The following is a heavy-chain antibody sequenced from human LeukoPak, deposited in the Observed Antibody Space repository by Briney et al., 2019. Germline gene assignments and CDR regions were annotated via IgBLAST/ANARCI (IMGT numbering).Heavy chain of an antibody. D-gene: IGHD3-10*01. J-gene: IGHJ4*02. CDR2: IRGKAYAGAT. CDR3: AKVYHYGSGSYLTHLDY. V-gene: IGHV3-49*03. CDR1: GFTFGNFA. Sequence: GGSLRLSCTASGFTFGNFAMSWFRQAPGKGLEWVGFIRGKAYAGATEYAASVKGRFTISRDDSKSIAYLQMNSLKTEDTAVYYCAKVYHYGSGSYLTHLDYWGQGSLVTVSS.